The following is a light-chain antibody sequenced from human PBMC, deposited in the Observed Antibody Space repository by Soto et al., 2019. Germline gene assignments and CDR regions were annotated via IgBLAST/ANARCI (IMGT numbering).Light chain of an antibody. CDR2: GVS. Sequence: QSALTQPASLSGSLAQSTTISCTGTSSDVGTYSFVSWYQQHPGKAPRFMIYGVSERPSGISNRFSGSKSGNTASLTISGLQAEDEADYYCCSYAGRSTWVFGGGTKLTVL. V-gene: IGLV2-23*02. CDR1: SSDVGTYSF. J-gene: IGLJ3*02. CDR3: CSYAGRSTWV.